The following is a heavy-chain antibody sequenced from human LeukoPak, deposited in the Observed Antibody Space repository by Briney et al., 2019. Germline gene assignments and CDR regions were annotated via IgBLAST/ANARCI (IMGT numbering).Heavy chain of an antibody. Sequence: ASVKVSCKASGYMFTGYYMHWVRQAPGQGLEWIGWINPNSGGTNYAQKFQGRVTMTRDTSISTAYMELSSLRSDDTAVYYCARGYCSGDCFTLFDYWGQGTLVTVSS. CDR2: INPNSGGT. D-gene: IGHD2-21*02. CDR1: GYMFTGYY. CDR3: ARGYCSGDCFTLFDY. J-gene: IGHJ4*02. V-gene: IGHV1-2*02.